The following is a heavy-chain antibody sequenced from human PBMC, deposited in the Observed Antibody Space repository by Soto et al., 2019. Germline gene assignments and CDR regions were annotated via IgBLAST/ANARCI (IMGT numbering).Heavy chain of an antibody. CDR1: GYTFTTYW. J-gene: IGHJ4*02. D-gene: IGHD3-16*01. CDR3: ARRAGVMVPLDY. V-gene: IGHV5-51*01. Sequence: PGESLKISCKTSGYTFTTYWVGWVRQRPGEGLEWMGIIYPSDSDTRYSPSSQGHVTFSVDKSLETAYLEWSSLKASDTAVYYCARRAGVMVPLDYWGQGTVVTVSS. CDR2: IYPSDSDT.